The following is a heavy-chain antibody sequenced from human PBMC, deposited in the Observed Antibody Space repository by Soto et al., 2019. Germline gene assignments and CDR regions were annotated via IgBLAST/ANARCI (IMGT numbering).Heavy chain of an antibody. V-gene: IGHV1-2*02. CDR3: ARDPVYSSSWFPIVY. CDR1: GHTFTGYY. CDR2: INPNSGGT. J-gene: IGHJ4*02. Sequence: ASVKVSCKASGHTFTGYYMHWVRQAPGQGLEWMGWINPNSGGTNYAQKFQGRVTMTRDTSISTAYMELSRLRSDDTAVYYCARDPVYSSSWFPIVYWGQATIVTV. D-gene: IGHD6-13*01.